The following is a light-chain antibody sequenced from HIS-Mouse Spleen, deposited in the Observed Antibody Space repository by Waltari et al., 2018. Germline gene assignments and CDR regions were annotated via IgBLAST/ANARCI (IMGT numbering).Light chain of an antibody. CDR1: RSDGGSYNL. CDR2: EGS. J-gene: IGLJ2*01. CDR3: CSYAGSSTVV. Sequence: QSALTQPASVSGSPGQSITISCTGTRSDGGSYNLVSWYQQPPGKAPKLMIYEGSKRPSGVSNRFSGSKSGNTASLTISGLQAEDEADYYCCSYAGSSTVVFGGGTKLTVL. V-gene: IGLV2-23*01.